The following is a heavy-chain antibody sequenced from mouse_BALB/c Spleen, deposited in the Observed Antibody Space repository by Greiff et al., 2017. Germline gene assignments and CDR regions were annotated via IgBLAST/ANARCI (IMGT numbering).Heavy chain of an antibody. D-gene: IGHD2-10*02. CDR3: ARAGYGNYRWYFDV. CDR2: ISYSGST. V-gene: IGHV3-8*02. CDR1: GDSITSGY. J-gene: IGHJ1*01. Sequence: DVQLQESGPSLVKPSQTLSLTCSVTGDSITSGYWNWIRKFPGNKLEYMGYISYSGSTYYNPSLKSRISITRDTSKNQYYLQLNSVTTEDTATYYCARAGYGNYRWYFDVWGAGTTVTVSS.